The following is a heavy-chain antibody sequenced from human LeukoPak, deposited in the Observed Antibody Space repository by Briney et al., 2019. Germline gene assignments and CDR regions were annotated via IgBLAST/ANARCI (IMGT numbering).Heavy chain of an antibody. CDR2: ISSSGSNI. CDR1: GFTFSDYY. D-gene: IGHD3-3*01. V-gene: IGHV3-11*04. J-gene: IGHJ6*03. CDR3: ARDLGRLELLFLYCMDV. Sequence: PGGSLRPSCAAPGFTFSDYYTSSVRQPPGKGLGWVSYISSSGSNITHAHSVKGRFSISSDNAKNTLYLQMSSLRAEDTAVYYCARDLGRLELLFLYCMDVWGKGTTVTVS.